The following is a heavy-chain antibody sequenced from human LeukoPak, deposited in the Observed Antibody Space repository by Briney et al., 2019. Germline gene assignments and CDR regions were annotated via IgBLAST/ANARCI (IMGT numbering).Heavy chain of an antibody. CDR1: GYTFTGYY. D-gene: IGHD1-26*01. Sequence: ASVKASCKASGYTFTGYYMHWVRQAPGQGLEWMGWINPNSGGTNYAQKFQGRVTMTRDTSISTAYMELSRLRSDDTAVYYCARWEVLRPTGFDYWGQGTLVTVSS. CDR3: ARWEVLRPTGFDY. J-gene: IGHJ4*02. CDR2: INPNSGGT. V-gene: IGHV1-2*02.